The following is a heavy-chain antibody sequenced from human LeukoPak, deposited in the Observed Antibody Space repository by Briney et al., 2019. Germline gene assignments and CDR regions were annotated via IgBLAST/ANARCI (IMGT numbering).Heavy chain of an antibody. CDR2: ISGSGGST. CDR3: AKGHNTYNSSWYGTHLDY. J-gene: IGHJ4*02. D-gene: IGHD6-13*01. V-gene: IGHV3-23*01. Sequence: PGGSLRLSCAASGFTFSSYAMSWVRQAPGKGLEWVSAISGSGGSTYYADSVKGRFTISRDNSKNTLYLQMNSLRAEDTAVYYCAKGHNTYNSSWYGTHLDYWGQGTLVTVSS. CDR1: GFTFSSYA.